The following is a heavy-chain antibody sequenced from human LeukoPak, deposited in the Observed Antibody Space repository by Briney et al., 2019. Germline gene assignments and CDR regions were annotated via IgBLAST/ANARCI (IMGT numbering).Heavy chain of an antibody. V-gene: IGHV3-23*01. Sequence: GGSLRLSCAASGFTFSSYGMSWVRQAPGKGLEWVSAISGSGGSTYYADSVKGRFTISRDNSKNTLYLQMNSLRAEDTAVYYCAHFDWLLPHFDYWGQGTLVTVSS. CDR3: AHFDWLLPHFDY. CDR1: GFTFSSYG. CDR2: ISGSGGST. D-gene: IGHD3-9*01. J-gene: IGHJ4*02.